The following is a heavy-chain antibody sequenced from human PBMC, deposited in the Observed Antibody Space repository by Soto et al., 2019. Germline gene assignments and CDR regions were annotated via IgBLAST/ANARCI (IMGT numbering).Heavy chain of an antibody. D-gene: IGHD1-26*01. Sequence: GGSLRLSCAASGFTFGSYWMSWVRQAPGKGLEWVANIKQDEREKYYVDSVKGRFTISRDNAKNSVYLQMSSLTVEDTAVYYCARDKIVGPTSLDYWGQGTLVTVSS. CDR2: IKQDEREK. CDR3: ARDKIVGPTSLDY. CDR1: GFTFGSYW. J-gene: IGHJ4*02. V-gene: IGHV3-7*01.